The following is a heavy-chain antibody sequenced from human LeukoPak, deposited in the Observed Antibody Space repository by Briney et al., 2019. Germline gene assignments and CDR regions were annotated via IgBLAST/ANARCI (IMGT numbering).Heavy chain of an antibody. CDR3: ARGRYLVGYSGFGFDY. D-gene: IGHD5-12*01. J-gene: IGHJ4*02. Sequence: SETLSLTCAVYGGSFSGYYWSWIRQPPGKGLEWIGEIYHSGSTNYNPSLKSRVTISVDTSKNQFSLKLSSLTAADTAGYYCARGRYLVGYSGFGFDYWGQGTLVTVSS. CDR1: GGSFSGYY. CDR2: IYHSGST. V-gene: IGHV4-34*01.